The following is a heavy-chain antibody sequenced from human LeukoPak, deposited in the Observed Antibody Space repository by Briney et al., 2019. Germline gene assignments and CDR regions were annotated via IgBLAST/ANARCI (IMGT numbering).Heavy chain of an antibody. Sequence: GASVKVSCKASGGTFSSYAISWVRQAPGQGLEWMGGIIPIFGTANYAQKFQGRVTITADESTSTAYMGLSSLRSEDTAVYYCARDLGLELLRYWGQGTLVTVSS. CDR1: GGTFSSYA. J-gene: IGHJ4*02. CDR3: ARDLGLELLRY. V-gene: IGHV1-69*01. D-gene: IGHD1-7*01. CDR2: IIPIFGTA.